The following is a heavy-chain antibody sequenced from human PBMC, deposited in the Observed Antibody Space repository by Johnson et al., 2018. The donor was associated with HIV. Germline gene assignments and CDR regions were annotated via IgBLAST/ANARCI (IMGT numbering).Heavy chain of an antibody. CDR2: IYSGGST. J-gene: IGHJ3*02. CDR3: ARDNLRQLDAFDI. CDR1: GLTVSRNY. Sequence: VQLVESGGGLVKPGGSLRLSCVASGLTVSRNYMNWVRQAPGKGLEWVSVIYSGGSTYYADSVKGRFTISRDSSKNTLYLQMNSLRAEDTGVYYCARDNLRQLDAFDIWGQGTMVTVSS. D-gene: IGHD3-16*01. V-gene: IGHV3-66*02.